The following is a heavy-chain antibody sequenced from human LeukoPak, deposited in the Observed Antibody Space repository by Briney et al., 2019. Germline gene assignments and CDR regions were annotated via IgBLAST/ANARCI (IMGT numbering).Heavy chain of an antibody. Sequence: SSETLSLTCTVSGYSISSGYYWGWIRQPPGKGLEWIGEINHSGSTNYNPSLKSRVTISVDTSKNQFSLKLSSVTAADTAVYYCARSCSGGSCGGYWGQGTLVTVSS. D-gene: IGHD2-15*01. J-gene: IGHJ4*02. CDR3: ARSCSGGSCGGY. CDR1: GYSISSGYY. CDR2: INHSGST. V-gene: IGHV4-38-2*02.